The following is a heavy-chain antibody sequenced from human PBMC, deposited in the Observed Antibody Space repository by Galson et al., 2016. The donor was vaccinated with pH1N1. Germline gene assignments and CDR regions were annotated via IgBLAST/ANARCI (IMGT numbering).Heavy chain of an antibody. V-gene: IGHV4-59*11. CDR2: IYYSGST. CDR1: GGSISSHY. J-gene: IGHJ5*02. Sequence: ESLSLTCTVSGGSISSHYWSWNRQHPGKGLEWIGDIYYSGSTNYNPSLKRRVTISVDTSKNQLSLKLTSVTAADTAVYFCATVLWFGELGVWFDPWGQGTLVTVSS. D-gene: IGHD3-10*01. CDR3: ATVLWFGELGVWFDP.